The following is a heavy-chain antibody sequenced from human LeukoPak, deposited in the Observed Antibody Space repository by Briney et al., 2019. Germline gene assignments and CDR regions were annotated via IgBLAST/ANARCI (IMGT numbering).Heavy chain of an antibody. CDR2: IRRETGSI. CDR3: VKDFGEKTAAIPY. J-gene: IGHJ4*02. Sequence: HPGRSLRLSCAASGFTLDDYAMHRVRQAPGTGLEWVSGIRRETGSIGYADSVKGRFTIYRDDARNSLYLQMNSLRAEDTALYYCVKDFGEKTAAIPYFGQGTLVTVSS. CDR1: GFTLDDYA. V-gene: IGHV3-9*01. D-gene: IGHD2-2*01.